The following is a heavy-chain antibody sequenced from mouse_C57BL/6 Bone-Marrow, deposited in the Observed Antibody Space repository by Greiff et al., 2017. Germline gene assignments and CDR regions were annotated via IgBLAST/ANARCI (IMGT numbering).Heavy chain of an antibody. CDR3: ARGSSSWFAY. J-gene: IGHJ3*01. CDR2: IYPGNGDT. V-gene: IGHV1-12*01. D-gene: IGHD1-1*01. Sequence: LQQSGAELVRPGASVKMSCKASGYTFTSYNMPWVKQTPRQGLEWIGAIYPGNGDTSYNQKFKGKATLTVDKSSSTAYMQLSSLTSEDSAVYFGARGSSSWFAYWGQGTLVTVSA. CDR1: GYTFTSYN.